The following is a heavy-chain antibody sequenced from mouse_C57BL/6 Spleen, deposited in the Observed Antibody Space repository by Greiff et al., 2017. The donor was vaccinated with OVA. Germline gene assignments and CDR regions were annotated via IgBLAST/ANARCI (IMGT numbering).Heavy chain of an antibody. CDR1: GYTFTSYG. CDR2: IYPRSGNT. V-gene: IGHV1-81*01. J-gene: IGHJ1*03. D-gene: IGHD1-1*01. CDR3: ARKGIITTVVATWDCDV. Sequence: VQLQQSGAELARPGASVKLSCKASGYTFTSYGISWVKQRTGQGLEWIGEIYPRSGNTYYNEKFKGKATLTADKSSSTAYMELRSLTSEDSAVYFCARKGIITTVVATWDCDVWGTGTTVTVSS.